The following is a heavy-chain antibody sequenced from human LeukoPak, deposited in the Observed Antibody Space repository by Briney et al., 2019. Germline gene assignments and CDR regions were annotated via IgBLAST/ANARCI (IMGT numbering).Heavy chain of an antibody. D-gene: IGHD6-13*01. CDR3: AREAKHGSTWYSFDY. J-gene: IGHJ4*02. Sequence: HPGRSLRLSCAASGFTFSSYGMHWVRQAPGKGLEWVTTIWYDGSNKYYADSVKGRFTISRDNSKNTLYLQMNSLRAEDTAVYYCAREAKHGSTWYSFDYWGQGTLVTASS. CDR1: GFTFSSYG. V-gene: IGHV3-33*01. CDR2: IWYDGSNK.